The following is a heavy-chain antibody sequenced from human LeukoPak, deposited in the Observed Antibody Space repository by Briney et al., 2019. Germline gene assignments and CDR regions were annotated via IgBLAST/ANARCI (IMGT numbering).Heavy chain of an antibody. Sequence: ASVKVSCKASGYTFTSYYMHWVRQAPGQGLEWMGIINPSGGSTSYAQKFQGRVTMTRDTSTSTVYMELSSLRSEDTAVYFCARVLRGASDDFYYYYMDVWGTGTTVTVSS. CDR2: INPSGGST. CDR1: GYTFTSYY. CDR3: ARVLRGASDDFYYYYMDV. V-gene: IGHV1-46*01. D-gene: IGHD4/OR15-4a*01. J-gene: IGHJ6*03.